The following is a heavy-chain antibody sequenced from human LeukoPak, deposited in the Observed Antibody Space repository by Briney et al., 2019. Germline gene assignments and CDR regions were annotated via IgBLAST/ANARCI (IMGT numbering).Heavy chain of an antibody. CDR3: ARELVGDTAGFDP. Sequence: ASVKVSCKASGGTFSSYAISWVRPAPGQGLEWMGWINPNSGGTDYAQKFQGRVTMTRDTSISTAYMELSRLRSDDTAVYYCARELVGDTAGFDPWGQGTLVTVSS. CDR2: INPNSGGT. CDR1: GGTFSSYA. D-gene: IGHD5-18*01. J-gene: IGHJ5*02. V-gene: IGHV1-2*02.